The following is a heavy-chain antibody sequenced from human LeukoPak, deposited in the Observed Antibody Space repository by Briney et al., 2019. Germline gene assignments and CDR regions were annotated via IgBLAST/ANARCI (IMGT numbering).Heavy chain of an antibody. V-gene: IGHV3-7*01. D-gene: IGHD3-10*02. J-gene: IGHJ6*04. CDR2: IKQDGSDK. CDR3: AELGITMIGGV. Sequence: GGSLRLSCAASGFTFSSYWMTWVRQAPGKGLEWVANIKQDGSDKYYMDSVRGRFTISRDNAKNSLYLQMNSLRAEDTAVYYCAELGITMIGGVWGKGTTVTISS. CDR1: GFTFSSYW.